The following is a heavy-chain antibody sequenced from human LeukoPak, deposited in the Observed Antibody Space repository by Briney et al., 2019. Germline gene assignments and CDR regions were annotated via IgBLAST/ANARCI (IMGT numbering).Heavy chain of an antibody. D-gene: IGHD4-17*01. CDR2: IIPMFGAV. V-gene: IGHV1-69*06. CDR1: GGTFSSYA. J-gene: IGHJ4*02. Sequence: SVKVSCKASGGTFSSYAITWVRQAPGQGLQWMGGIIPMFGAVNYAQKFQGRVTITADKSTGTAYMELSSLRSEDTAVYYCARDRNDYGDFYYFDYWGQGTLVTVSS. CDR3: ARDRNDYGDFYYFDY.